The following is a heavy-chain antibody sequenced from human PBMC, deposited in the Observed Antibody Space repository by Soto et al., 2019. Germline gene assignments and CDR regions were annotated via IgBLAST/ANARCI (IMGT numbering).Heavy chain of an antibody. D-gene: IGHD3-3*01. V-gene: IGHV4-34*01. CDR3: ARLYYYDFWSGSLGHPYYYGMDV. Sequence: SETLSLTCAVYGGSFSGYYWSWIRQPPGKGLEWIGEINHSGSTNYNPSLKSRVTISVDTSKNQFSLKLSSVTAADTALYYCARLYYYDFWSGSLGHPYYYGMDVWGQGATVTVPS. CDR2: INHSGST. J-gene: IGHJ6*02. CDR1: GGSFSGYY.